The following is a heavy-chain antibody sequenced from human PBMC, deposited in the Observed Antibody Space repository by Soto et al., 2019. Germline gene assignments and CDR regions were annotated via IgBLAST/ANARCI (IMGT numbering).Heavy chain of an antibody. Sequence: SETLSLTCSVSGDSISSSYWSWIRQPPGKGLEWIGYIYYSGSTNYNPSLKSRVTISVDKSKNQFSLKLSSVTAADTAVYYCARIAYYYDSSGYYPYFDYWGQGTLVTVSS. CDR2: IYYSGST. J-gene: IGHJ4*02. D-gene: IGHD3-22*01. V-gene: IGHV4-59*12. CDR3: ARIAYYYDSSGYYPYFDY. CDR1: GDSISSSY.